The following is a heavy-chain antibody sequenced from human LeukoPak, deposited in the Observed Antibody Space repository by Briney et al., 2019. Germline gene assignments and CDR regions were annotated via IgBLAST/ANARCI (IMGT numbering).Heavy chain of an antibody. CDR3: AREITMVRGVHIDY. Sequence: SETLSLTCAVSGYSISSGYYWGWIRQPPGKGLEWTGSIYHSGSTYYNPSLKSRVTISVDTSKNQFSLKLSSVTAADTAVYYCAREITMVRGVHIDYWGQGTLVTVSS. D-gene: IGHD3-10*01. CDR2: IYHSGST. CDR1: GYSISSGYY. J-gene: IGHJ4*02. V-gene: IGHV4-38-2*02.